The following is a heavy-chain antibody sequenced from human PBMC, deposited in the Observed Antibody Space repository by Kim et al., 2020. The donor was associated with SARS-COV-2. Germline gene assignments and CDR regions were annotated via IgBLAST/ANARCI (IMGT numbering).Heavy chain of an antibody. V-gene: IGHV4-39*02. CDR3: ARDVIRALLGGLDY. D-gene: IGHD3-16*02. Sequence: SPALKSRVTISVDTSKNQFSLKLSSVTAADTAVYYCARDVIRALLGGLDYWGQGTLVTVSS. J-gene: IGHJ4*02.